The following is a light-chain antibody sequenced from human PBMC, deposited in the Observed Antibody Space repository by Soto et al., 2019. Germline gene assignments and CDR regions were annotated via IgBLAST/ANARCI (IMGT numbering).Light chain of an antibody. V-gene: IGKV3-20*01. CDR2: GAS. Sequence: EIVLTQSPGTLSLSPGERATLSCRASQSVSTNFLAWYQQKPGQAPRLLIYGASTRVAGISDRFSGSGSGTDFTLTISSLEPVDFAMYYCQQYGSSPRTFGQGTKVEMK. CDR3: QQYGSSPRT. CDR1: QSVSTNF. J-gene: IGKJ1*01.